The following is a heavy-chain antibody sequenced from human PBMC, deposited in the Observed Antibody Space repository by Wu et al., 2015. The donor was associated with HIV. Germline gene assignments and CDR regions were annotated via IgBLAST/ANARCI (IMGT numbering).Heavy chain of an antibody. Sequence: QAQLVQSGAEVKKPGASVKVSCRASGYTFTGYYMHWVRQAPGQGLEWMGSINPNGGGTNYAGKFQGRVTLSRDTYVSTAYMELSRLTSDDTAVYYCARDRGVRLNCLHIWGQGTRGHRIF. CDR2: INPNGGGT. CDR1: GYTFTGYY. V-gene: IGHV1-2*02. D-gene: IGHD1-1*01. CDR3: ARDRGVRLNCLHI. J-gene: IGHJ3*02.